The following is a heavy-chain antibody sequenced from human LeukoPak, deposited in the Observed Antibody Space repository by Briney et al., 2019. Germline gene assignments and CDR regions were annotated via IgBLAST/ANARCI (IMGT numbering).Heavy chain of an antibody. CDR1: GFTFSSYW. J-gene: IGHJ3*02. V-gene: IGHV3-74*01. D-gene: IGHD1-26*01. CDR3: ARSGRGGAFDI. CDR2: IYSDGSRT. Sequence: GGSLRLSCAASGFTFSSYWMHWVRQGLGKGLVWVSRIYSDGSRTTYADSVKGRFTISGDNAKNTLYLQMNSLRAEDTAVYYCARSGRGGAFDIWGHGTMVTVSS.